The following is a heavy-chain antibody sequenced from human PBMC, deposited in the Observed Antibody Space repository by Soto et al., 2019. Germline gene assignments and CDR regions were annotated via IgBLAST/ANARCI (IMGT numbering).Heavy chain of an antibody. Sequence: QVQLGQSGAEMKEPGSSVKVSGKTSGGTFSSSAISWLRQAPGQGLEWVGGIIPLFRTPDYAEKFQGRVTIAADEYTSTAYMELSSLRSADTAVYYCARDNDRLQLGGNYYYILDVWGQGTTITVSS. D-gene: IGHD4-4*01. CDR2: IIPLFRTP. CDR1: GGTFSSSA. CDR3: ARDNDRLQLGGNYYYILDV. V-gene: IGHV1-69*12. J-gene: IGHJ6*02.